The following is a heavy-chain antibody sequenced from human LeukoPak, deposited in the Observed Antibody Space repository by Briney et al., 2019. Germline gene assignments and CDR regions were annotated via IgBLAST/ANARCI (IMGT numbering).Heavy chain of an antibody. V-gene: IGHV1-69*13. CDR1: GGTFSSYA. CDR2: IIPIFGTA. CDR3: ARGYCSSTSCYNYYYMDV. J-gene: IGHJ6*03. D-gene: IGHD2-2*02. Sequence: VASVKVSCKASGGTFSSYAISWVRQAPGQGLEWMGGIIPIFGTANYAQKFQGRVTITADESTSTAYMELSSLRSEDTAVYYCARGYCSSTSCYNYYYMDVWGKGTTVTVSS.